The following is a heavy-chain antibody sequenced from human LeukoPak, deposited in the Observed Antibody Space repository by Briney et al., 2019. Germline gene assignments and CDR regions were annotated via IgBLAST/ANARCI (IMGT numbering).Heavy chain of an antibody. J-gene: IGHJ6*03. D-gene: IGHD1-26*01. CDR2: INNDGSST. V-gene: IGHV3-74*01. CDR3: AKCTPRIVGATYSYYYYYMDV. CDR1: GFTFSSYW. Sequence: GGSLRLSCAASGFTFSSYWMHWVRQAPGKGLVWVSRINNDGSSTSYADSVQGRFTISRDNAKNTLYLQMDSLRAEDTAVYYCAKCTPRIVGATYSYYYYYMDVWGKGTTVTVSS.